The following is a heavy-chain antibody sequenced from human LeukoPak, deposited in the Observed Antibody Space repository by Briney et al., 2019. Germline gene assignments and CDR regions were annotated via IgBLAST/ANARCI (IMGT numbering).Heavy chain of an antibody. J-gene: IGHJ2*01. CDR1: GGSISSYY. CDR3: ARDRGHYDILTGYYGPYWYFDL. V-gene: IGHV4-59*01. CDR2: IYYSGST. D-gene: IGHD3-9*01. Sequence: KPSETLSLTCTVSGGSISSYYWSWIRQPPGKELEWIGYIYYSGSTNYNPSLKSRVTISVDTSKNQFSLKLSSVTAADTAVYYCARDRGHYDILTGYYGPYWYFDLWGRGTLVTVSS.